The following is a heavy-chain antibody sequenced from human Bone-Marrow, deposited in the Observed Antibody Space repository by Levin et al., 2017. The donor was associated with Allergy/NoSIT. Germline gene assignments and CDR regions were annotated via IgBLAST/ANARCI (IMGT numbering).Heavy chain of an antibody. CDR1: GFTFSTYA. D-gene: IGHD6-13*01. V-gene: IGHV3-23*01. CDR2: IRGSGGST. J-gene: IGHJ4*02. CDR3: AKDISSIWSTGDLDY. Sequence: GGSLRLSCAASGFTFSTYAINWVRQAPGKGLEWVSSIRGSGGSTYYADSVKGRFTISRDNSKNTLYLQMNSLRVEDTAVYYCAKDISSIWSTGDLDYWGQGTLVTVSS.